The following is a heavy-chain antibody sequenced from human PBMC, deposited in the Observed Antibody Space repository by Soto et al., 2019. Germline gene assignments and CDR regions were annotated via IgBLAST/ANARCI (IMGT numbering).Heavy chain of an antibody. J-gene: IGHJ3*02. D-gene: IGHD3-3*01. CDR3: SKDVARITIFGGGDAFDI. CDR1: GFTFIRYA. V-gene: IGHV3-23*01. Sequence: EVQLLESGGGLVQPGGSLRLSSAASGFTFIRYAMSWFRQAPGKGLEWVSGISGVGGSTYYVDSVKGRFTISRDNSKVRLYLQMNSLRAEDTAIYYCSKDVARITIFGGGDAFDIWGKGTMVTVFS. CDR2: ISGVGGST.